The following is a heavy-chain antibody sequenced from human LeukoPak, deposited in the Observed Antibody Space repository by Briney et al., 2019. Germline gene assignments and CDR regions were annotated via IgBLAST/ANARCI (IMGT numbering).Heavy chain of an antibody. CDR1: GFTFRSYS. CDR3: ARDPYSGAYGDTYYYYMDV. Sequence: SGGSLRLSCVASGFTFRSYSMHWVRQAPGKGLEWVSSIGSDSTYEYSPDSVKGRFTISRDNARNSLYLQMNSLTAEDTAVYYCARDPYSGAYGDTYYYYMDVWGKGTTVTISS. CDR2: IGSDSTYE. D-gene: IGHD1-26*01. V-gene: IGHV3-21*01. J-gene: IGHJ6*03.